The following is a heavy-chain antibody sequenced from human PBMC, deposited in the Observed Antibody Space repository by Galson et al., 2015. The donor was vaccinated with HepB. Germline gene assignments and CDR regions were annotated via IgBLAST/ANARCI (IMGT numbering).Heavy chain of an antibody. V-gene: IGHV4-59*01. CDR2: IYYSGST. CDR1: GGSISSYY. CDR3: ARDESGGDYFDY. J-gene: IGHJ4*02. Sequence: LSLTCTVSGGSISSYYWSWIRQPPGKGLEWIGYIYYSGSTNYNPSLKSRVTISVDTSKNQFSLKLSSVTAADTAVYYCARDESGGDYFDYWGQGTLVTVSS. D-gene: IGHD3-10*01.